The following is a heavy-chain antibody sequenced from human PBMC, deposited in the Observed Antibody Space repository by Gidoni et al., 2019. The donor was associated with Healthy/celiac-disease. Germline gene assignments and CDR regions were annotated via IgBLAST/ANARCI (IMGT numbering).Heavy chain of an antibody. V-gene: IGHV3-23*01. CDR2: ISGSGGST. Sequence: EVQLLESGGGLVQPGGSLRLSCAASGFPFSSYAMSWVRQAPGKGLEWVSAISGSGGSTYYADSVKGRFTISRDNSKNTLYLQMNFLRAEDTAVYYCANLEGIVVVIRQWPDAFDIWGQGTMVTVSS. CDR1: GFPFSSYA. D-gene: IGHD3-22*01. CDR3: ANLEGIVVVIRQWPDAFDI. J-gene: IGHJ3*02.